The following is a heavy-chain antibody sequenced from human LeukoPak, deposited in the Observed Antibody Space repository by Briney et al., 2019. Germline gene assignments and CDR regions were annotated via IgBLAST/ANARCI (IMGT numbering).Heavy chain of an antibody. Sequence: ASVKVSCKASEGTFSSSAISWVRQAPGQGLEWMGRVIPILGIANYAQKFQGRVTITADKSTSTAYMELSSLRSEDTAVYYCARWGGYDFKAGFDYWGQGTLVTVSS. D-gene: IGHD5-12*01. J-gene: IGHJ4*02. CDR2: VIPILGIA. V-gene: IGHV1-69*04. CDR3: ARWGGYDFKAGFDY. CDR1: EGTFSSSA.